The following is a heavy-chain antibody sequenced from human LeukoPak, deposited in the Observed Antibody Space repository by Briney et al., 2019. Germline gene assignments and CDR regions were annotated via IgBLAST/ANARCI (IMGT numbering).Heavy chain of an antibody. CDR3: TKARGGGMNV. D-gene: IGHD3-10*01. Sequence: GGSLRLSCSASGFTFSNYAMHWVRQAPGKGLEYVSAISSNGGSTYYADSVKGRFTISRDNSKNTLYLQMNSLRAEDTAVYYCTKARGGGMNVWGQGTTVTVSS. CDR2: ISSNGGST. V-gene: IGHV3-64*04. J-gene: IGHJ6*02. CDR1: GFTFSNYA.